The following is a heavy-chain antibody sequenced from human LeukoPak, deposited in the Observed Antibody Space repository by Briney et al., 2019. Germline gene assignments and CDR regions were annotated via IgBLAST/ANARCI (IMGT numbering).Heavy chain of an antibody. Sequence: GEFLKISCKGSGYSFTSYWIGWVRQMPGKGLEWRGIIYPGDSDTRYSPSFQGQVTISADKSISTAYLQWSSLKASDTAMYYCARLLGYCSSTSCYSYYYGMDVWGQGTTVTVSS. J-gene: IGHJ6*02. CDR3: ARLLGYCSSTSCYSYYYGMDV. CDR2: IYPGDSDT. D-gene: IGHD2-2*02. CDR1: GYSFTSYW. V-gene: IGHV5-51*01.